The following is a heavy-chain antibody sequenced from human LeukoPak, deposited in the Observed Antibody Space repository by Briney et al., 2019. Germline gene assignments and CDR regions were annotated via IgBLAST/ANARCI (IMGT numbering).Heavy chain of an antibody. CDR2: IIPIFGTA. CDR1: GGTFSSYA. D-gene: IGHD2-2*01. V-gene: IGHV1-69*13. J-gene: IGHJ5*02. CDR3: AKMGPAAIVYCFDP. Sequence: ASVKVSCKASGGTFSSYAISWVRQATGQGLEWMGGIIPIFGTANYAQKFQGRVTITADESTSTAYMELSSLRSEDTAVYYCAKMGPAAIVYCFDPWGQGTLVTVSS.